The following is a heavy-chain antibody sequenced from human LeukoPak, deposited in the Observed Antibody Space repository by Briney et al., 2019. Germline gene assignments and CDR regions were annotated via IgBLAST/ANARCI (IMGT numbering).Heavy chain of an antibody. Sequence: SQTLSLTCAISGDSVSSNSAAWNWIRQSPSRGLEWLGRTYYRSKWYNDYAVSVKSRITINPDTSKNQFSLQLNSVTPEDTAVYYCARELVVTHYDFWSGPTLERKYYFDYWGQGTLVTVSS. CDR1: GDSVSSNSAA. CDR2: TYYRSKWYN. V-gene: IGHV6-1*01. CDR3: ARELVVTHYDFWSGPTLERKYYFDY. J-gene: IGHJ4*02. D-gene: IGHD3-3*01.